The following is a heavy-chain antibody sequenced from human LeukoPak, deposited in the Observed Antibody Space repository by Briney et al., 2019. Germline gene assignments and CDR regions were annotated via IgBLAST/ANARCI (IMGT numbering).Heavy chain of an antibody. V-gene: IGHV5-51*01. CDR2: FYPGDSDI. CDR3: ARHGSTPRDGYNH. Sequence: GESLKISCKGSGYSFTSYWIGWVRQMPGKGLEWMGIFYPGDSDIRYSPSFQGQVTISADKSISTAYLQWSSLKASDTAMYYCARHGSTPRDGYNHWGQGTLVTVSS. D-gene: IGHD5-24*01. CDR1: GYSFTSYW. J-gene: IGHJ5*02.